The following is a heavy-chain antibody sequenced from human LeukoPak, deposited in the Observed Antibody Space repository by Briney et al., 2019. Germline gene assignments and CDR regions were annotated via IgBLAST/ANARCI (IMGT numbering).Heavy chain of an antibody. CDR2: INPNSGGT. D-gene: IGHD6-6*01. V-gene: IGHV1-2*02. CDR1: GYTFTGYY. CDR3: ARVSPGSSSGYFQH. Sequence: GASVKVSCEASGYTFTGYYMHWVRQAPGQGLEWMGWINPNSGGTNYAQKFQGRVTMTRDTSISTAYMELSRLRSDDTAVYYCARVSPGSSSGYFQHWGQGTLVTVSS. J-gene: IGHJ1*01.